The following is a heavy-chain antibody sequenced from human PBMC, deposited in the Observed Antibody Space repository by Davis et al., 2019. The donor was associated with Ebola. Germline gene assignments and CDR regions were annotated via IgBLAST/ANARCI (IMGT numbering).Heavy chain of an antibody. CDR2: IGPTGTTI. V-gene: IGHV3-11*01. J-gene: IGHJ3*02. CDR3: AKAQECSSTTCYAFDI. D-gene: IGHD2-2*01. Sequence: GESLKISCAASGFTFSDYYMSWIRQAPGQGLEWISYIGPTGTTIYYTDSVKGRFTISRDNAKNSLYLQMNSLRAEDTAVYYCAKAQECSSTTCYAFDIWGQGTVVTVSS. CDR1: GFTFSDYY.